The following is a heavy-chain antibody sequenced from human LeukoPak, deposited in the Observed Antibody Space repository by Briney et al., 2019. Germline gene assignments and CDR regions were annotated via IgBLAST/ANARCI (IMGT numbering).Heavy chain of an antibody. J-gene: IGHJ6*03. Sequence: QPGGSLRLSCAASGFTFSSYWMHWVRQAPGKGLVWFSRINSDGSSTSYADSVKGRFTISRDNAKNTLYLQMNSLRAEDTAVYYCARTVFPRPADEADSGSYFYHYYMDVWGKGTTVTISS. V-gene: IGHV3-74*01. CDR3: ARTVFPRPADEADSGSYFYHYYMDV. D-gene: IGHD1-26*01. CDR1: GFTFSSYW. CDR2: INSDGSST.